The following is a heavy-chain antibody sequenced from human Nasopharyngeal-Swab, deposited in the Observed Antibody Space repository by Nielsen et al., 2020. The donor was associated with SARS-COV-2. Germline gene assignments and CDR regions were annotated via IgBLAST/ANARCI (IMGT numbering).Heavy chain of an antibody. CDR3: ARGPDYYGSGSYYNSVLRGYYFDY. CDR2: INHSGST. Sequence: WIRQPPGKRLEWIGEINHSGSTNYNPSLKSRVTISVDTSKNQFSLKLSSVTAADTAVYYCARGPDYYGSGSYYNSVLRGYYFDYWGQGTLVTVSS. V-gene: IGHV4-34*01. D-gene: IGHD3-10*01. J-gene: IGHJ4*02.